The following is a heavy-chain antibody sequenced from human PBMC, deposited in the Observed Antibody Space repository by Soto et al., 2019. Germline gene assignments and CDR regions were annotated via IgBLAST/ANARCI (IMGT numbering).Heavy chain of an antibody. CDR3: ARDRWVGYCISTSCPRPYYYGMDV. V-gene: IGHV1-69*13. J-gene: IGHJ6*02. CDR2: IIPIFGTA. D-gene: IGHD2-2*01. CDR1: GGTFSSYA. Sequence: SVKVSCKASGGTFSSYAISWVRQAPGQGLEWMGGIIPIFGTANYAQKFQGRVTITADESTSTAYMELSSLRSEDTAVYYCARDRWVGYCISTSCPRPYYYGMDVWGQGTTVTVSS.